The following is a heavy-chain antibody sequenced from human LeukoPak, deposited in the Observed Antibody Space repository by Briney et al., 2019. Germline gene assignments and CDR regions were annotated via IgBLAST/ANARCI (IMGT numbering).Heavy chain of an antibody. Sequence: GRSLRLPRATSGYTFSTSWMNWVLQAPGKGLVWVSRINTDGNTRDYADSVKGRFTISRDNAKNTLYLQMNSLRAEDTAVYYCVRDMGYYDKVWGQGTLVTVSS. CDR3: VRDMGYYDKV. D-gene: IGHD3-22*01. V-gene: IGHV3-74*01. CDR2: INTDGNTR. J-gene: IGHJ4*02. CDR1: GYTFSTSW.